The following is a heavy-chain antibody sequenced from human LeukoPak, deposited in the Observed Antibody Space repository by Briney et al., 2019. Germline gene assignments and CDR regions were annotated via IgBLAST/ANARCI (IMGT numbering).Heavy chain of an antibody. Sequence: GGPLRLSCAASGFTLSSSGMHWVRKAPGKGLEWVAVISYDGINQYYADSVKGRFTSSRDNSKNTLYLQMNSLRAEDTAVYYCARGQRITGTGTYDYWGQGTLVTVSS. CDR1: GFTLSSSG. V-gene: IGHV3-30*03. CDR3: ARGQRITGTGTYDY. CDR2: ISYDGINQ. D-gene: IGHD1-7*01. J-gene: IGHJ4*02.